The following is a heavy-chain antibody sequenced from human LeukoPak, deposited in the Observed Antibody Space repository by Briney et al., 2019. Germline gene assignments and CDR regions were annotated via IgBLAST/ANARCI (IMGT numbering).Heavy chain of an antibody. D-gene: IGHD2-21*02. Sequence: ASVKVSCKASGHTFSSYYMHWVRQAPGQGFEWMGIMHPSGGYTSYAPKFQGRVTMTRDMSTSTVYLDLSSLRSEDTAVYYCARDIAVVTASGPDAFDIWGQGTMVTVSS. J-gene: IGHJ3*02. CDR1: GHTFSSYY. CDR2: MHPSGGYT. CDR3: ARDIAVVTASGPDAFDI. V-gene: IGHV1-46*01.